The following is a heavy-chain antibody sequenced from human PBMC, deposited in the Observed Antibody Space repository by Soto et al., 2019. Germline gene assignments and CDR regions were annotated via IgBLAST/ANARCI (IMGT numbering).Heavy chain of an antibody. Sequence: GASVKVSCKASGYTFTSFGINWVRQAPGQGLEWMGRISVYNDNTNHGQKFQGRVTMTTDKSTGTAYMELRSLRSDDTAVYYCARDRAVGGEAFDIWGQGTLVTVSS. CDR3: ARDRAVGGEAFDI. CDR2: ISVYNDNT. J-gene: IGHJ3*02. CDR1: GYTFTSFG. V-gene: IGHV1-18*04.